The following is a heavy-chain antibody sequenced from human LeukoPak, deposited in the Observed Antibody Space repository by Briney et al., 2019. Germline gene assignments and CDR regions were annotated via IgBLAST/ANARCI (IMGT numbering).Heavy chain of an antibody. Sequence: GGSLRLSCAASGFTFSTNSMHWVRQAPGKGLEWVSFISSSSSTIYYADSVKGRFTISRDNAKNSLYLQMNSLRAEDTAVYYCARDRGGSYSAIDYWGQGTLVTVSS. CDR3: ARDRGGSYSAIDY. CDR2: ISSSSSTI. D-gene: IGHD1-26*01. J-gene: IGHJ4*02. V-gene: IGHV3-48*04. CDR1: GFTFSTNS.